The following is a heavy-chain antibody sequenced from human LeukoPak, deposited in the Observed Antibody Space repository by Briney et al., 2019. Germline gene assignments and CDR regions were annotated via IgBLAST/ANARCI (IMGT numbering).Heavy chain of an antibody. J-gene: IGHJ4*02. CDR3: ARMPKYITILGVVAITPV. V-gene: IGHV4-34*01. D-gene: IGHD3-3*01. CDR1: GGSFSGYS. CDR2: INRSGTT. Sequence: SETLSLTCAVHGGSFSGYSWHWIRQSPGKGLEWIGEINRSGTTNYNESLKSRVTMSVDTSKIQFSLRLNSVTAADTAVYYCARMPKYITILGVVAITPVWGQGTLVSVSS.